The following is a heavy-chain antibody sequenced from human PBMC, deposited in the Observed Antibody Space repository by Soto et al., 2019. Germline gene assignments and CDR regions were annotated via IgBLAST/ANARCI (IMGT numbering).Heavy chain of an antibody. CDR1: GFSSSSSA. CDR2: SSGGGGPT. Sequence: EVQLLESGGGSVQPGGSLRLSCTISGFSSSSSAFSWVRQTPDKGLEWVSASSGGGGPTYYADSVKGRFTMSRDNSKNTVFLQMNSLRMEDTAAYYCANNDWRVDPLGGFWGRGSLVSVSS. D-gene: IGHD3-16*01. V-gene: IGHV3-23*01. CDR3: ANNDWRVDPLGGF. J-gene: IGHJ1*01.